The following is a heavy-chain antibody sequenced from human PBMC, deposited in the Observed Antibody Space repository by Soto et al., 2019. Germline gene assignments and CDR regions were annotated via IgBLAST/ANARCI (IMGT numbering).Heavy chain of an antibody. CDR1: GFSISDYW. D-gene: IGHD2-2*01. J-gene: IGHJ4*02. Sequence: LRLSCAASGFSISDYWMSWVRQAPGKGLEWVANIKRDGSEKYYVDSVKGRFTISRDNAKNSLYLQMNSLRADDTAVYYCARDRDLAVPAAVIYFDSWGQGTLVTVSS. V-gene: IGHV3-7*01. CDR2: IKRDGSEK. CDR3: ARDRDLAVPAAVIYFDS.